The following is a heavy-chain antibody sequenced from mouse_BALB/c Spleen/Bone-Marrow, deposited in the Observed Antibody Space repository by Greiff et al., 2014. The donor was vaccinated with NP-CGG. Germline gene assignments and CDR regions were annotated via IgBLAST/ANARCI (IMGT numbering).Heavy chain of an antibody. V-gene: IGHV5-9-3*01. Sequence: EVQLVESGGGLVKPGGSLKLSCAASGFTFSSYAMSWVRQTPEKRLEWVATISSGGSYTYYPDSVKGRFTISRDNAKNTLYLQMSSLRSEDKAMYYCARHGGKGYAMDYWGQGTSVTVSS. CDR2: ISSGGSYT. CDR1: GFTFSSYA. D-gene: IGHD2-1*01. J-gene: IGHJ4*01. CDR3: ARHGGKGYAMDY.